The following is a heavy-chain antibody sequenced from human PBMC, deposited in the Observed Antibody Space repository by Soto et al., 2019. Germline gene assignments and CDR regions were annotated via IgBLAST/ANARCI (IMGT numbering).Heavy chain of an antibody. CDR2: ISTSGTRI. CDR1: GFTFSNYE. V-gene: IGHV3-48*03. J-gene: IGHJ4*02. Sequence: ESGGGLVQPGGSRRLSCAASGFTFSNYEMNWVRQAPGKGLEWISYISTSGTRIYYAESVKGRFTISRDNAKNSLYLQMNSLRAEDTAAYYCARVFRRGYYFDYWGQGARVTVSS. CDR3: ARVFRRGYYFDY.